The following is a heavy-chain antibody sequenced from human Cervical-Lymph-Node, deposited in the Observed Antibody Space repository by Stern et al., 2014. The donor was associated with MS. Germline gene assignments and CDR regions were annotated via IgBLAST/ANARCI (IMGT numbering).Heavy chain of an antibody. CDR2: INTNTGIP. Sequence: QLQLVQSGSELKKPGASVKVSCKASGYTFTHYGINWVRQAPGQGLEWMGWINTNTGIPTYAQAFTGRFVFSFDASVSTAYLHISGLKADDTAIYYCARLRVGNITRDYWGPGTLVTVSS. CDR3: ARLRVGNITRDY. CDR1: GYTFTHYG. V-gene: IGHV7-4-1*02. J-gene: IGHJ4*02. D-gene: IGHD1-26*01.